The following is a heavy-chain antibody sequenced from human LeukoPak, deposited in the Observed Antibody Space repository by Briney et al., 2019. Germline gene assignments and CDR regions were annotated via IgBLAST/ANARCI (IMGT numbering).Heavy chain of an antibody. V-gene: IGHV4-59*01. Sequence: SETLSLTCTVSGGPISSYYWSWIRQPPGKGLEWIGYIYYSGSTNYNPSLKSRVTISVDTSKNQFSLKLSSVTAADTAVYYCARGLLDGYTHPAAFDMWGQGTMVTVSS. CDR1: GGPISSYY. J-gene: IGHJ3*02. CDR2: IYYSGST. D-gene: IGHD5-24*01. CDR3: ARGLLDGYTHPAAFDM.